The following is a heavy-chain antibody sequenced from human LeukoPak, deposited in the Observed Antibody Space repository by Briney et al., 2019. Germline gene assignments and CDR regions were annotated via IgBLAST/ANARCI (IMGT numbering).Heavy chain of an antibody. Sequence: SETLSLTCTLSGGSISSGGYYWSWIRQPAGKGLEWIGRIYTSGSTNYNPSLKSRVTMSVDTSKNQFSLKLSSVTAADTAVYYCARSGWFGSPPIWGQGTLVTVSS. V-gene: IGHV4-61*02. CDR3: ARSGWFGSPPI. D-gene: IGHD3-10*01. J-gene: IGHJ4*02. CDR1: GGSISSGGYY. CDR2: IYTSGST.